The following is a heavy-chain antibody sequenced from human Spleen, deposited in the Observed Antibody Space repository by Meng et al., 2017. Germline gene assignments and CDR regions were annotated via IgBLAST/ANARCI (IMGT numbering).Heavy chain of an antibody. V-gene: IGHV5-51*01. CDR1: GYSFTSYW. J-gene: IGHJ4*01. D-gene: IGHD1-20*01. Sequence: GESLKISCKGSGYSFTSYWIGWVRQMPGKGLEWMGIIYPGDSDTRYSPSFQGQVTISADKSISTAYLQWSSLKASDTAMYYCASLGGSITGTTRAHYFDYWGHGTRVTVSS. CDR3: ASLGGSITGTTRAHYFDY. CDR2: IYPGDSDT.